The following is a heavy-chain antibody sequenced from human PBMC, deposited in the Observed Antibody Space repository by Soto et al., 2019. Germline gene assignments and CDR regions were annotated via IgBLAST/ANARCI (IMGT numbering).Heavy chain of an antibody. J-gene: IGHJ6*02. D-gene: IGHD3-9*01. CDR2: ILYDGSNK. Sequence: HPGGSLRLSCAASGFTFSSYGMHWVRQAPGKGLEWVAAILYDGSNKYYADSVKGRFTISRDNSKNTLYLQMNSLRAEDTAVYYCARGAYYDVLTGSYPYGMDVWGQGTTVTVSS. CDR3: ARGAYYDVLTGSYPYGMDV. CDR1: GFTFSSYG. V-gene: IGHV3-30*03.